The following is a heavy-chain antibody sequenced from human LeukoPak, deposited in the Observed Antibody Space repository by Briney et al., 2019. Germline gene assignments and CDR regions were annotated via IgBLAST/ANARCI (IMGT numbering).Heavy chain of an antibody. V-gene: IGHV1-18*01. J-gene: IGHJ3*02. Sequence: ASVKVSCTASGYTFTSYGISWVRQAPGQGLEWMGWISAYNGNTNYAQKLQGRVTMTTDTSTSTAYMELRSLRSDDTAVYYCASLYSGSYLYAFDIWGQGIMVTVSS. CDR2: ISAYNGNT. CDR1: GYTFTSYG. D-gene: IGHD1-26*01. CDR3: ASLYSGSYLYAFDI.